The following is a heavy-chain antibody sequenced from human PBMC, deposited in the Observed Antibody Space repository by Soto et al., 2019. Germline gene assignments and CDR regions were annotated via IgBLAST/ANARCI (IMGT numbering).Heavy chain of an antibody. D-gene: IGHD6-19*01. Sequence: QVQLVQAGAEVKKPGSSVKVSCKASGVTFNMQDMRWVREAPGQGLEWMGGIIPMFGTRHYAEKFQDRVTITADESTGTAYLGLSSLTSEDTAVYYCATSEGSNGYSFDYWRPGTLVTVS. CDR1: GVTFNMQD. CDR2: IIPMFGTR. V-gene: IGHV1-69*01. J-gene: IGHJ4*02. CDR3: ATSEGSNGYSFDY.